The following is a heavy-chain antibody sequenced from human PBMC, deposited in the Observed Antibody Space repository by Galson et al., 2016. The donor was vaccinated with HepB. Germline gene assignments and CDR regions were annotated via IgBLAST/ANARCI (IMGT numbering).Heavy chain of an antibody. CDR2: IFDSGSA. CDR3: ARGTTTTFGVVTHYNWFDA. V-gene: IGHV4-31*03. CDR1: GGSISSGTTY. J-gene: IGHJ5*02. Sequence: TLSLTCSVSGGSISSGTTYWSWIRQHPEKSLEWIGAIFDSGSAYYNPSLRSRVIISADTSKNQFSLKLSSVTAADTAGYYCARGTTTTFGVVTHYNWFDAWVQGTLVTISS. D-gene: IGHD3-3*01.